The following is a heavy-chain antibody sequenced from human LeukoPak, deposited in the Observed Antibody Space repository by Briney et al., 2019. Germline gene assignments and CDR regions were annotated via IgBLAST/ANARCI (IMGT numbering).Heavy chain of an antibody. V-gene: IGHV1-69*04. D-gene: IGHD3-3*01. J-gene: IGHJ4*02. CDR2: IIPILGIA. Sequence: ASVKVSCKASGGTFSSYAISWVRQAPGQGLEWMGRIIPILGIANYAQKFQGRVTITADKSTSTAYMELSSLRSEDTAVYYCAREVKDYDFWSGYYVFDYWGQGTLVTVSS. CDR3: AREVKDYDFWSGYYVFDY. CDR1: GGTFSSYA.